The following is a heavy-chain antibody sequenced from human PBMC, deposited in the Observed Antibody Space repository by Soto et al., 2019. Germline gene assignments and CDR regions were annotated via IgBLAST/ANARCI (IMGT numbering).Heavy chain of an antibody. D-gene: IGHD6-19*01. J-gene: IGHJ6*02. CDR2: ITPFNGNT. V-gene: IGHV1-45*02. Sequence: VSCKASGSTFTYRYLHWVRQAPGQALEWMGWITPFNGNTNYAQKFQDRVTITRDRSMSTAYMELSSLRSEDTAMYYCASLGIGSSGPGTYGMDVWGQGTTVTVSS. CDR3: ASLGIGSSGPGTYGMDV. CDR1: GSTFTYRY.